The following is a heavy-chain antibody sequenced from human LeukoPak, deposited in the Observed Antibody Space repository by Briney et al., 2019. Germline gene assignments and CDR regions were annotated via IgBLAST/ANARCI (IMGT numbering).Heavy chain of an antibody. J-gene: IGHJ4*02. CDR3: ARAPAKGTVTAPFDY. D-gene: IGHD2-21*02. V-gene: IGHV3-48*02. Sequence: GGSLRLSCAASGFTFSSYTMNWVRQAPGKGLEWVSYINSGSSTIYYADSVKGRFTISRDNAKNSLYLQMNSLRDEDTAVYYCARAPAKGTVTAPFDYWGQGTLVTVSS. CDR2: INSGSSTI. CDR1: GFTFSSYT.